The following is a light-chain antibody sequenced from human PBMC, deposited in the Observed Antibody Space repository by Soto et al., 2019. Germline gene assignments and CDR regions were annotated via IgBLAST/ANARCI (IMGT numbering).Light chain of an antibody. Sequence: DIQMTQSPSSLSASVGYRVTITCRASQSISSYLNWYQQKPGKAPKLLIYAASSLQSGVPSRFSGSGSGTDFTLTISSLQPEDFATYYCQQSYSTPLLGQGTRLEI. CDR3: QQSYSTPL. V-gene: IGKV1-39*01. CDR1: QSISSY. CDR2: AAS. J-gene: IGKJ5*01.